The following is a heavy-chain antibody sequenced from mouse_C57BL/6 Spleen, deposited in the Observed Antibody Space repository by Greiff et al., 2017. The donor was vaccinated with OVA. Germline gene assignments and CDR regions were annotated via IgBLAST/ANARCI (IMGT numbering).Heavy chain of an antibody. J-gene: IGHJ2*01. CDR3: ARMGYDGYYLFDY. Sequence: VQLQQSGPELVKPGASVKISCKASGYAFSSSWMNWVKQRPGKGLEWIGRIYPGDGDTNYNGKFKGKATLTADKSSSTAYMQLSSLTSEDSAVYFCARMGYDGYYLFDYWGQGTTLTVSS. CDR1: GYAFSSSW. CDR2: IYPGDGDT. D-gene: IGHD2-3*01. V-gene: IGHV1-82*01.